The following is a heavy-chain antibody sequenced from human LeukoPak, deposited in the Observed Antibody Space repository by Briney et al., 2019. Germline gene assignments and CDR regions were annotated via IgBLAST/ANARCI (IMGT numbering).Heavy chain of an antibody. CDR3: ARVKVSGAFDI. CDR1: GFTFSSYS. D-gene: IGHD1-14*01. CDR2: ISSNGGST. V-gene: IGHV3-64*01. J-gene: IGHJ3*02. Sequence: GGSLRLSCAASGFTFSSYSMHWVRQAPGKGLEYVSAISSNGGSTYYANSVKGRFTIPRDNSKNTLYLQMGSLRGEDMAVYYCARVKVSGAFDIWGQGTMVTVSS.